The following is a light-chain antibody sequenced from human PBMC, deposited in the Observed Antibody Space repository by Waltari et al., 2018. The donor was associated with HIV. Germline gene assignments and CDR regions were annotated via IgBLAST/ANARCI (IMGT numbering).Light chain of an antibody. CDR2: QDG. CDR3: QAWDTSAYVL. CDR1: KLGSKF. V-gene: IGLV3-1*01. Sequence: SYELTQPPSVSVSPGQTATISCSGDKLGSKFVSWYKQRPGQPPAVVIFQDGTRPSGISERISGSNSGNTATLPIRGTQAIDEADYYCQAWDTSAYVLFGGGTKLTVL. J-gene: IGLJ2*01.